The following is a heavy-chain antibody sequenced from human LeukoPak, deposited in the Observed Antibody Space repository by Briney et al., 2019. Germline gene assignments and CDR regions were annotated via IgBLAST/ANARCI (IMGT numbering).Heavy chain of an antibody. J-gene: IGHJ4*02. CDR1: GYTLTELS. CDR2: FDPEDGET. D-gene: IGHD3-3*01. Sequence: ASVKVSCKVSGYTLTELSMHWVRQAPGKGLERRGGFDPEDGETIYAQKFQGRVTMTEDTSTDTAYMGLSSLRSEDTAVYYCATERLQKDTIFGVVIYTFDYWGQGTLVTVSS. V-gene: IGHV1-24*01. CDR3: ATERLQKDTIFGVVIYTFDY.